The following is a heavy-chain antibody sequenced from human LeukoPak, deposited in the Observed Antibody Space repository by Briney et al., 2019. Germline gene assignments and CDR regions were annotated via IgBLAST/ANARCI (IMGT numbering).Heavy chain of an antibody. Sequence: AGGSLRLSCAVSGFTFSSYSMNWVRQAPGKGLEWVSSISSSSSYIYYADSVKGRFTISRDNAKNSLYLQMNSLRAEDTAVYYCARGGPSTIFGVVIITASAFDIWGQGTMVTVSS. D-gene: IGHD3-3*01. CDR1: GFTFSSYS. J-gene: IGHJ3*02. CDR3: ARGGPSTIFGVVIITASAFDI. V-gene: IGHV3-21*01. CDR2: ISSSSSYI.